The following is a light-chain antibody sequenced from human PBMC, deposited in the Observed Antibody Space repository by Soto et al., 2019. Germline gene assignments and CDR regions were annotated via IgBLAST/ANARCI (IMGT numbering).Light chain of an antibody. CDR1: QTISSW. V-gene: IGKV1-5*03. CDR3: QQYNRYPYT. Sequence: DIQMTQSPSTLSGSVGDRVTITCRASQTISSWLAWYQQKPGKAPKLLIYKASTLKSGVPSRFSGSGSGTEFTLTISSLQPDDFARYYCQQYNRYPYTFGQGTKLEIK. CDR2: KAS. J-gene: IGKJ2*01.